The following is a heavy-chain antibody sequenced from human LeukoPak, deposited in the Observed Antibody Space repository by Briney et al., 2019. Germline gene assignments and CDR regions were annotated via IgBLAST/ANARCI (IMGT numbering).Heavy chain of an antibody. V-gene: IGHV3-72*01. CDR3: SRSPTGNVLDY. J-gene: IGHJ4*02. D-gene: IGHD2-8*02. CDR1: GFTFSEHH. Sequence: GGSLRLSCAVSGFTFSEHHMDWVRQAPGKGLEWIGRIRKKANSYTTECAASVKGRSTVSRDDSKNSLYLQMNNLKTEDTAVYYCSRSPTGNVLDYWGQGTLVTVSS. CDR2: IRKKANSYTT.